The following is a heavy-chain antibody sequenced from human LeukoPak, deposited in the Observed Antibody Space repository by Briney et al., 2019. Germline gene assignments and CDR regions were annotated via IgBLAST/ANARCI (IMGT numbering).Heavy chain of an antibody. D-gene: IGHD6-19*01. CDR1: GFTFSNAW. CDR2: ISGGST. J-gene: IGHJ4*02. Sequence: GGSLRLSCAASGFTFSNAWMSWVRQAPGEGLEWVSSISGGSTYYADSRKGRFTISRDNSKNTLYLQMNSLRAEDTAVYYCAKGTVAVADDYWGQGTLVTVSS. CDR3: AKGTVAVADDY. V-gene: IGHV3-38-3*01.